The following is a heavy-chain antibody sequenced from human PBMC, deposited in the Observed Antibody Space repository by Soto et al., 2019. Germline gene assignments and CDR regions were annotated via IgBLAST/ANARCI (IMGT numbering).Heavy chain of an antibody. CDR1: GYTFTSYG. D-gene: IGHD6-19*01. Sequence: QVQLVQSGAEVKKPGASVKVSCKASGYTFTSYGISWVRQAPGQVLEWVGWISAYNGNTNYAQKRQGRVTMTTDKSKSTAYMELRSLRSDDTAVYYCARDAVGYSSCYFDVWGQGTLVTGSS. V-gene: IGHV1-18*01. J-gene: IGHJ4*02. CDR2: ISAYNGNT. CDR3: ARDAVGYSSCYFDV.